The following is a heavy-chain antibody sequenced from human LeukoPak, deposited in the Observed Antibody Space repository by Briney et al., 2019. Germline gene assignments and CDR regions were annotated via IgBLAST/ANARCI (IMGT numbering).Heavy chain of an antibody. D-gene: IGHD6-13*01. V-gene: IGHV1-18*01. CDR3: ARDTAAAPANWFDP. CDR2: ISAYNGNT. Sequence: GASVKVSCKASGYTFTSYGISWVRQAPGQGLEWMGWISAYNGNTNYAQKLQGRVTMTTDTSTSTAYMGLRSLRSDDTAVYYCARDTAAAPANWFDPWGQGTLVTVSS. CDR1: GYTFTSYG. J-gene: IGHJ5*02.